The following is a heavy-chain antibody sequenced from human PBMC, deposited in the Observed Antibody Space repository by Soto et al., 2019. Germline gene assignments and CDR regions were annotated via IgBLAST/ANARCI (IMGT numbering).Heavy chain of an antibody. D-gene: IGHD3-3*01. J-gene: IGHJ3*02. CDR2: IIPIFGTA. CDR1: GGTFSSYA. CDR3: ARSGIRIFGVVPRDDAFDI. Sequence: SVKVSCKASGGTFSSYAISWGRQAPGQGLAWMGGIIPIFGTANYAQKFQGRVTITADESTSTAYMELSSLRSEDTAVYYCARSGIRIFGVVPRDDAFDIWGQGTMVTVSS. V-gene: IGHV1-69*13.